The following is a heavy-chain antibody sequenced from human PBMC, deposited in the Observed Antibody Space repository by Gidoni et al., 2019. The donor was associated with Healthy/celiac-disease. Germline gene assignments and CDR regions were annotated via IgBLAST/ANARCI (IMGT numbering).Heavy chain of an antibody. V-gene: IGHV1-3*01. J-gene: IGHJ4*02. CDR1: GYTFTSYA. CDR3: ARGNWNYGFYFDY. D-gene: IGHD1-7*01. Sequence: QVQLVQSGAEVKKPGASVKVSCKASGYTFTSYAMHWVRQAPGQRLEWMGWINAGNGNTKDSQKFQCRVTITRDTSASTAYMELSSLRSEDTAVYYCARGNWNYGFYFDYWGQGTLVTVSS. CDR2: INAGNGNT.